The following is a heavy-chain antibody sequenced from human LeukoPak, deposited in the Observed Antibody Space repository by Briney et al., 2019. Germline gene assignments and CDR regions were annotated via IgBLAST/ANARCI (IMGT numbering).Heavy chain of an antibody. V-gene: IGHV3-9*01. J-gene: IGHJ4*02. Sequence: SLRLSCAASGFTFDDYAMHWVRPAPGKGLEWVSGISWNSGSIGYADSVKGRFTISRDNAKNSLYLQMNSLRAEDTALYYCAKERRGYCSSTSCSDAFDYWGQGTLVTVSS. CDR2: ISWNSGSI. D-gene: IGHD2-2*01. CDR3: AKERRGYCSSTSCSDAFDY. CDR1: GFTFDDYA.